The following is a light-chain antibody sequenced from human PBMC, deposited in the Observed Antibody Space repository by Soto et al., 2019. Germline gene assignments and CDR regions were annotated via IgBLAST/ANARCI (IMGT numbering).Light chain of an antibody. J-gene: IGKJ1*01. CDR2: DAS. Sequence: DIQMTQSPSSLSASVGDRVTITCQASQDISNYLNWYQQKPGKAPKLLIYDASNLETGVPSRFSGSGSGTDFTLTISSLQPEEIATYYCQQYDKLPQTFGQGTKVEI. V-gene: IGKV1-33*01. CDR1: QDISNY. CDR3: QQYDKLPQT.